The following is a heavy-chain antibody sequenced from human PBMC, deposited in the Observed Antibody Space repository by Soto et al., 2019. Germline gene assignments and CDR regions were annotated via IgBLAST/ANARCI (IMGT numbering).Heavy chain of an antibody. J-gene: IGHJ4*02. V-gene: IGHV3-33*01. D-gene: IGHD6-19*01. CDR1: GFTFSRYG. CDR3: ARDREQWLVGYYFDF. Sequence: GGSLRLSCAASGFTFSRYGMHWVRQAPGRGLEWVAVIWYDGSNIYYADSVKGRFTISRDNSKDTLDLQMNSLRAEDTAVYYCARDREQWLVGYYFDFWGQGPLVTVS. CDR2: IWYDGSNI.